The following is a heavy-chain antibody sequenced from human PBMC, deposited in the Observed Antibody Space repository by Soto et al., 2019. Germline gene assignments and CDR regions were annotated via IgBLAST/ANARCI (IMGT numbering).Heavy chain of an antibody. V-gene: IGHV3-30*18. D-gene: IGHD6-19*01. CDR1: GFTFSSYG. CDR3: AKDPRWLANYYYYYGMDV. J-gene: IGHJ6*02. CDR2: ISYDGSNK. Sequence: PGRSLRLSCAASGFTFSSYGMHWVRQAPGKGLEWVAVISYDGSNKYYADSVKGRFTISRDNSKNTLYLQMNSLRAEDTAVYYCAKDPRWLANYYYYYGMDVWGQGTTVTVSS.